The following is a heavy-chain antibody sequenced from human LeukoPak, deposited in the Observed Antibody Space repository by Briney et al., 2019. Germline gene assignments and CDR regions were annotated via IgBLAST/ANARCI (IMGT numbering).Heavy chain of an antibody. Sequence: GGSLRLSCAASGFTFSSYGMHWVRQAPGKGLEWVAFIRYDGSNKYYADSVKGRFTISRDNSKNTLYLQMNSLRAEDTAVYYCARVSLYCSSTSCYFDYWGQGTLVTVSS. J-gene: IGHJ4*02. D-gene: IGHD2-2*01. V-gene: IGHV3-30*02. CDR1: GFTFSSYG. CDR3: ARVSLYCSSTSCYFDY. CDR2: IRYDGSNK.